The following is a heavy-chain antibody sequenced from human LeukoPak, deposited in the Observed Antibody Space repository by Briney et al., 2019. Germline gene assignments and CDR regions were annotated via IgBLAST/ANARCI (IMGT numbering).Heavy chain of an antibody. CDR3: ARGINYYDSSGYTHTFDY. Sequence: HPGRSLRLSCAASGFAFSSYGMHWVRHAPGKGLEWVAVIWYDGSNKYYADSVKGRFTISRDNSKNTLYLQMNSLRAEDTAVYYCARGINYYDSSGYTHTFDYWGQGTLVTVSS. CDR1: GFAFSSYG. CDR2: IWYDGSNK. D-gene: IGHD3-22*01. V-gene: IGHV3-33*01. J-gene: IGHJ4*02.